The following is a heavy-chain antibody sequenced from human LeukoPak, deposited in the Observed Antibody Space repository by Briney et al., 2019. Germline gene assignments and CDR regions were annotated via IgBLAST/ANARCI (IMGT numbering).Heavy chain of an antibody. V-gene: IGHV1-2*02. CDR3: ARGGEIRFLERFVVFDY. CDR1: GYTFTGYY. D-gene: IGHD3-3*01. CDR2: INPNSGGT. J-gene: IGHJ4*02. Sequence: ASVKVSRKASGYTFTGYYMHWVRQAPGQGLEWMGWINPNSGGTNYAQKFQGRVTMTRDTSISTAYMELSRLRSDDTAVYYCARGGEIRFLERFVVFDYWGQGTLVTVSS.